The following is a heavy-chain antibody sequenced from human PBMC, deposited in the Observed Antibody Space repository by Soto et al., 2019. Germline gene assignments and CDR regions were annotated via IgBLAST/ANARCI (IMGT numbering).Heavy chain of an antibody. V-gene: IGHV4-34*01. CDR2: INHSGST. Sequence: SETLSLTCAVYGGSFSGYYWSWIRQPPGKGLEWIGEINHSGSTNYNPSLKSRVTISVDTSKNQFSLKLSSVTAADTAVYYCARGLVDYSNPRFDYWGQGTLVTVSS. CDR3: ARGLVDYSNPRFDY. J-gene: IGHJ4*02. CDR1: GGSFSGYY. D-gene: IGHD4-4*01.